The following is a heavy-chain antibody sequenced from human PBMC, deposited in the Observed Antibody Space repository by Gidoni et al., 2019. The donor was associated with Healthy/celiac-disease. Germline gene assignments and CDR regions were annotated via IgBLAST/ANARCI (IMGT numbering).Heavy chain of an antibody. CDR1: GFTFISYS. CDR2: ISSSSSTI. J-gene: IGHJ4*02. V-gene: IGHV3-48*04. Sequence: EVQLVESGGGLVQRGGSLRLPCAASGFTFISYSMNWVRQAPGKGLEWVSYISSSSSTIYYADSVKGRLTISRDNAKNSLYLQMNSLRAEDTAVYYCARVGGGFEDYWGQGTLVTVSS. CDR3: ARVGGGFEDY. D-gene: IGHD3-16*01.